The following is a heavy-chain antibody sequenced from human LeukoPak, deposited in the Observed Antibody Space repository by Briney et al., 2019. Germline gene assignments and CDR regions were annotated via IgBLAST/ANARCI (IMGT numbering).Heavy chain of an antibody. CDR1: GYTFTSYD. CDR2: MNPNSGNT. Sequence: ASVKISCKASGYTFTSYDINWVRQATGQGLEWMGWMNPNSGNTGYAQKFQGRVTMTRNTSISTAYMELSSLRSEDTAVYYCATQSGCSSTSCSYYFDYWGQGTLVTVSS. V-gene: IGHV1-8*01. D-gene: IGHD2-2*01. J-gene: IGHJ4*02. CDR3: ATQSGCSSTSCSYYFDY.